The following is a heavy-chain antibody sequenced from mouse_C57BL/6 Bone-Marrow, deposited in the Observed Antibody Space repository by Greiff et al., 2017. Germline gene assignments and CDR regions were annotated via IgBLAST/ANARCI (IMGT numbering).Heavy chain of an antibody. D-gene: IGHD2-4*01. CDR3: ARHSSYYDYDVLYAMDY. Sequence: EVKLQESGGDLVKPGGSLKLSCAASGFTFSSYGMSWVRQTPDKRLEWVATISSGGSYTYYPDSVKGRFTISRDNAKNTLYLQMSSLKSEDTAMYYCARHSSYYDYDVLYAMDYWGQGTSVTVSS. J-gene: IGHJ4*01. CDR2: ISSGGSYT. V-gene: IGHV5-6*01. CDR1: GFTFSSYG.